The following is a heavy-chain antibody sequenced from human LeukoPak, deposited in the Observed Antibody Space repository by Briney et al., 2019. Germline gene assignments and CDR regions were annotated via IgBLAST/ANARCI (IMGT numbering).Heavy chain of an antibody. CDR1: GFTFSGYW. V-gene: IGHV3-7*01. J-gene: IGHJ4*02. D-gene: IGHD3-3*01. CDR3: ARGHRAWSY. CDR2: VKQDGSEK. Sequence: GGSLRLSCSASGFTFSGYWVTWVRQAPGKGLEWVANVKQDGSEKNYVDSVKGRFTISRDNAKNSLYLQMNSLRVDDTGVYYCARGHRAWSYWGQGTLVTVSS.